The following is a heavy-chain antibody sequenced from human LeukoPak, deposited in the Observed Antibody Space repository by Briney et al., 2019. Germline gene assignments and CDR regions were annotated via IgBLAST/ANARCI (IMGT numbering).Heavy chain of an antibody. CDR2: IYPGDSDT. CDR3: ARLYSNGSYRAFDY. CDR1: GYSFITYW. Sequence: GESLKISCKGSGYSFITYWIGWVRQMPGKGLEWMGIIYPGDSDTRYSPSFQGQVTISADKSINTAYLQWSSLKASDTAMYYCARLYSNGSYRAFDYWGQGTLVTVAS. V-gene: IGHV5-51*01. D-gene: IGHD3-22*01. J-gene: IGHJ4*02.